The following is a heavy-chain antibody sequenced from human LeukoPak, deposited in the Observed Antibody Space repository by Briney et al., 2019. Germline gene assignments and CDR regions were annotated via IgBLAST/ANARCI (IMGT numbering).Heavy chain of an antibody. J-gene: IGHJ4*02. D-gene: IGHD2-15*01. CDR2: ISSSSSYI. V-gene: IGHV3-21*01. CDR1: GFTFSSYS. CDR3: ARLGGYCSGGSCYSDY. Sequence: GGSLRLSCAASGFTFSSYSMNWVRQAPGKGLEWVSSISSSSSYIYYADSVKGRFTISRDNAKNSLYLQMNSLRAEDTAVYYCARLGGYCSGGSCYSDYWGQGTLVTVSS.